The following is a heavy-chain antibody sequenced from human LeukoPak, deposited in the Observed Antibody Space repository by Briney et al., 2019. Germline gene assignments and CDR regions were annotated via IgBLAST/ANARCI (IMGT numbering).Heavy chain of an antibody. CDR3: AREGVATTFDY. CDR2: IYYSGST. CDR1: GGSISSYY. Sequence: PSETLSLTCTVSGGSISSYYWSWIQQPPGKGLEWIGYIYYSGSTNYNPSLKSRVTISVDTSKNQFSLKLSSVTAADTAVYYCAREGVATTFDYWGQGTLVTVSS. V-gene: IGHV4-59*01. J-gene: IGHJ4*02. D-gene: IGHD5-12*01.